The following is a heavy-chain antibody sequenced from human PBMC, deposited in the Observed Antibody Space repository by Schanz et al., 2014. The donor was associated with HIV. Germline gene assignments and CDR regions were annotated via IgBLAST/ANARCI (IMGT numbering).Heavy chain of an antibody. D-gene: IGHD5-18*01. J-gene: IGHJ4*02. CDR1: GFSLGDYY. CDR2: IKEDGIEK. CDR3: AKSNGGDTAVVQYYFDY. Sequence: EVQLVESGGGLVLPGGSLRVSCAASGFSLGDYYMSWIRQAPGKGLEWVANIKEDGIEKYYVDSVKGRFTISRDNAKNSLYLNMYSLRAEDTAVYFCAKSNGGDTAVVQYYFDYWGQGTLVSVSS. V-gene: IGHV3-7*01.